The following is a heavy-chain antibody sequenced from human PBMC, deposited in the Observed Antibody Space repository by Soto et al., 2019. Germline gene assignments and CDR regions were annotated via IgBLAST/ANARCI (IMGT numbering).Heavy chain of an antibody. J-gene: IGHJ5*01. Sequence: GGSLRLSCISSGFTFNTYGMFWARQAPGTGLEWVAGIWYDGSYRYYVDSVKGRFTVSRDNSKNTVYLEMNNLRGEDTAVYYCARPNSNGWYDSWGQGSLVTVSS. CDR2: IWYDGSYR. CDR1: GFTFNTYG. D-gene: IGHD3-22*01. V-gene: IGHV3-33*01. CDR3: ARPNSNGWYDS.